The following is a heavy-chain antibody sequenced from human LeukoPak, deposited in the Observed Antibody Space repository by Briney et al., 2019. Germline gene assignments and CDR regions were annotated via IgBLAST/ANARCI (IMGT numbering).Heavy chain of an antibody. CDR1: GGSFSGYY. D-gene: IGHD2-15*01. J-gene: IGHJ4*02. CDR3: ARAKGYCSGGSCPSFDY. V-gene: IGHV4-34*01. CDR2: INHSGST. Sequence: PSETLSLTCAVYGGSFSGYYWSWIRQPPAKGLQWIGEINHSGSTNYNPSPKSRVTISVDTSKNEFSLKLSSVTAADTAVYYCARAKGYCSGGSCPSFDYWGQGTLVTVSS.